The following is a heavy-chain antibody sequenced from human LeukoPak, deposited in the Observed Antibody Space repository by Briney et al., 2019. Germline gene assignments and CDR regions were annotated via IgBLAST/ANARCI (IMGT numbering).Heavy chain of an antibody. CDR3: ARVRVYCSSTSCYGGYYYMDV. CDR2: ISSSSSYI. D-gene: IGHD2-2*01. V-gene: IGHV3-21*01. CDR1: GFTFSSYS. Sequence: GGSLRLSCAASGFTFSSYSMNWVRQAPGKGLEWVSSISSSSSYIYYADSVKGRFTISRDNAKNSLYLQMNSLRAEDTAVYYCARVRVYCSSTSCYGGYYYMDVWGKGTTVTVSS. J-gene: IGHJ6*03.